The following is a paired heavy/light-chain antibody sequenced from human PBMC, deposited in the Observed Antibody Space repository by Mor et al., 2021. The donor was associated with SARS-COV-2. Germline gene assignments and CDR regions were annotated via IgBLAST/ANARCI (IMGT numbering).Heavy chain of an antibody. CDR1: GFTFSSYS. Sequence: EVQLVESGGGLVKPGGSLRLSCAASGFTFSSYSMNWVRQAPGKGLEWVSSISSSSSYIYYADSVKGRFTISRDNAKNSLYLQMNSLRAEDTAVYYCARDFVEMATSGHDYWGQGTLVTVSS. D-gene: IGHD5-12*01. CDR3: ARDFVEMATSGHDY. CDR2: ISSSSSYI. V-gene: IGHV3-21*01. J-gene: IGHJ4*02.
Light chain of an antibody. CDR3: QQYNNWPPYT. CDR2: GAS. J-gene: IGKJ2*01. V-gene: IGKV3-15*01. CDR1: QSVSTN. Sequence: EIVMTQSPATLSVSPGERATLSCRASQSVSTNLAWYQHKPGQAPRLLIYGASTRAIAIPARFSGSGSGTEFTLTISSLQSEDFAVYYCQQYNNWPPYTFGQGTKLEIK.